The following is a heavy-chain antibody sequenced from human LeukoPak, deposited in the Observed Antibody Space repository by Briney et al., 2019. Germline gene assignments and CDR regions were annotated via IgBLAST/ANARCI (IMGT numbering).Heavy chain of an antibody. D-gene: IGHD4-17*01. CDR1: GFTFSSYW. CDR2: IKQDGSEK. V-gene: IGHV3-7*01. Sequence: GGSLRLSRAASGFTFSSYWMSWVRQAPGKGLEWVANIKQDGSEKYYVDSVKGRFTISRDNAKNSLYLQMNSLRAEDTAVYYCARGGAMTTVTTMDYWGQGTLVTVSS. J-gene: IGHJ4*02. CDR3: ARGGAMTTVTTMDY.